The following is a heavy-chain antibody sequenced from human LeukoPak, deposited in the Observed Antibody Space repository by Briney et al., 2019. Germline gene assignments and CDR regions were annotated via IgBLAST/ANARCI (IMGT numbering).Heavy chain of an antibody. Sequence: GGSLRPSCAASGFTFSSYAMHWVRQAPGKGLEWVAVISYDGSNKYYADSVKGRFTISRDNSKNTLYLQMNSLRAEDTAVYYCAKDLLPTKQRYGMDVWGQGTTVTVSS. D-gene: IGHD1/OR15-1a*01. J-gene: IGHJ6*02. CDR2: ISYDGSNK. V-gene: IGHV3-30*04. CDR1: GFTFSSYA. CDR3: AKDLLPTKQRYGMDV.